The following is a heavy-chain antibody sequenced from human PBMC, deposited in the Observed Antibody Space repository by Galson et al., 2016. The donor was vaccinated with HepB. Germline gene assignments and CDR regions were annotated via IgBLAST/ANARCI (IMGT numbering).Heavy chain of an antibody. J-gene: IGHJ4*02. Sequence: SLRLSCAASGFSFSDYAMTWVRQAPGKGLEWVSTISGSGANTYYADSAKGRFAISRDNSKNTVYLQMNSLRAEDTAVFYCARERRRFYDFWRGYFIHDYWGQGTLVTASS. CDR2: ISGSGANT. V-gene: IGHV3-23*01. CDR3: ARERRRFYDFWRGYFIHDY. D-gene: IGHD3-3*01. CDR1: GFSFSDYA.